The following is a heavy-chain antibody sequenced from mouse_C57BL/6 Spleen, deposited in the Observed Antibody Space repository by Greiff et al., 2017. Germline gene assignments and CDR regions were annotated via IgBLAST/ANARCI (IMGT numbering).Heavy chain of an antibody. CDR2: IYPGDGDT. CDR1: GYAFSSSW. D-gene: IGHD1-1*01. V-gene: IGHV1-82*01. J-gene: IGHJ2*01. CDR3: AREIFYYGSSYFDY. Sequence: QVQLQQSGPELVKPGASVKISCKASGYAFSSSWMNWVKQRPGKGLEWIGRIYPGDGDTNYNGKFKGKATLTADKSSSTAYMQLSSLTSEDSAVYFCAREIFYYGSSYFDYWGQGTTLTVSS.